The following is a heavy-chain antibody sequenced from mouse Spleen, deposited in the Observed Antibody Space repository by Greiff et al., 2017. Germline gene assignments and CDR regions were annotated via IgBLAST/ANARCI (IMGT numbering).Heavy chain of an antibody. Sequence: VQLQQSGPELVKPGASVKMSCKASGYTFTDYYMHWVKQKPGKGLEWIGEIYPGSGNTYYNEKFKGKATLTADTSSSTAYMQLSSLTSEDSAVYFCANWDVDWGQGTTLTVSS. CDR2: YPGSGNTY. J-gene: IGHJ2*01. CDR1: YTFTDYYM. D-gene: IGHD4-1*02. V-gene: IGHV1-83*01. CDR3: NWDVD.